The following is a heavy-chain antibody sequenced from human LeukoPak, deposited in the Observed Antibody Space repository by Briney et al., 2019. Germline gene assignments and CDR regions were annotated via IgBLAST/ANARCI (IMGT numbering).Heavy chain of an antibody. CDR1: GGSISNGGYY. D-gene: IGHD3-22*01. Sequence: SETVSLTCTVSGGSISNGGYYWSWFRQQPGKGLEWIGYINYSGSGHYNPSLKSPVIISVDTSNNQFSLKLTSVTAADTAVYYCARAYDISGYYYYYYFDNWGQGTLVTVSS. J-gene: IGHJ4*02. CDR2: INYSGSG. V-gene: IGHV4-31*01. CDR3: ARAYDISGYYYYYYFDN.